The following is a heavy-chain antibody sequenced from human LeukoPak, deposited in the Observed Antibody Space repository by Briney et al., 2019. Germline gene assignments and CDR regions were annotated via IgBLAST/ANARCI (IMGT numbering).Heavy chain of an antibody. CDR2: IYYSGST. CDR1: GGSISSYY. Sequence: PSETLSHTCTVSGGSISSYYWSWLRQPPGKGLEWIGYIYYSGSTNYNPSLKSRVTISVDTSKNQFSLKLSSVTAADTAVYYCARRGVGSSWSFDYWGQGTLVTVSS. J-gene: IGHJ4*02. V-gene: IGHV4-59*08. CDR3: ARRGVGSSWSFDY. D-gene: IGHD6-13*01.